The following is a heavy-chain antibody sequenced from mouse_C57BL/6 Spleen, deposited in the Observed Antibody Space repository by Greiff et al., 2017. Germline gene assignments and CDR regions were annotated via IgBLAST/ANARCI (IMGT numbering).Heavy chain of an antibody. V-gene: IGHV1-52*01. J-gene: IGHJ2*01. Sequence: VHLQQPGAELMRPGSSVKLSFNASRYTFPNYWLHWVKQRPIHGLEWIGNIDPSDSETHYNQKFKDKDTLTVDKSSSTAAMQLRSLTSEDSAVSYCAIMTTVVATDYWGQGTTLTVSS. D-gene: IGHD1-1*01. CDR2: IDPSDSET. CDR3: AIMTTVVATDY. CDR1: RYTFPNYW.